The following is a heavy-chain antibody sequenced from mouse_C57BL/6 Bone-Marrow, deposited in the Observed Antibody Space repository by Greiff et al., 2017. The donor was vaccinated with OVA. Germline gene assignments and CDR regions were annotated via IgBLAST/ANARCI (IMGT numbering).Heavy chain of an antibody. V-gene: IGHV1-19*01. CDR3: ARRGFDY. J-gene: IGHJ2*01. CDR2: INPYNGGT. CDR1: GYTFTDYY. Sequence: VQLQQSGPVLVKPGASVKMSCKASGYTFTDYYMNWVKQSPGKSLEWIGVINPYNGGTSYNQKFKGKATLTVDKSSSTAYMELDSLTSEDSAVYYCARRGFDYWGQGTTLTVSA.